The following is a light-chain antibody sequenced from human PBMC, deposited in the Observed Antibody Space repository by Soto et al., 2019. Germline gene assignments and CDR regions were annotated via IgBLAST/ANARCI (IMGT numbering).Light chain of an antibody. Sequence: QSALTQPASVSGSPGQSITISRTGTSSDVGGYNYVSWYQQHPGKAPKLMIYDVSNQPSGVSNRFSGSKSGNTASLTISGLQAEDEADYYCSSYTSSSTLGVFGTGTKVTVL. CDR3: SSYTSSSTLGV. CDR1: SSDVGGYNY. J-gene: IGLJ1*01. V-gene: IGLV2-14*01. CDR2: DVS.